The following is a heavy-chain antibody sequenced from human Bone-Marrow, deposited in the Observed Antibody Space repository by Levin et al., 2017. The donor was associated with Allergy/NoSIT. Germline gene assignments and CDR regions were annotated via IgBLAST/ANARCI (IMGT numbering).Heavy chain of an antibody. CDR1: GFRFDDFA. D-gene: IGHD1-26*01. CDR2: ISWNSGTI. V-gene: IGHV3-9*01. CDR3: GKGGGGYKMDWFDS. J-gene: IGHJ5*01. Sequence: GGSLRLSCAASGFRFDDFAMHWVRQLPGKGLEWVSGISWNSGTIAYADSVKGRFTISRDSTKTSLYLQMNSLREEDTAFYYCGKGGGGYKMDWFDSWGQGTQVTVSS.